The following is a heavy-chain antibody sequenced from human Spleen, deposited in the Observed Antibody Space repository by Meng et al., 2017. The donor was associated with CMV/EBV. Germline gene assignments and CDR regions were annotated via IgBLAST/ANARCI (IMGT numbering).Heavy chain of an antibody. CDR1: GGSSSSGDYY. CDR3: ARGSWWFDP. Sequence: LTCTGSGGSSSSGDYYWSWIRQPPGKGLEWIGYIYYSGNTWYNPSLKSRVSISVDTSRNHFSLTLSSVTAADTAVYYCARGSWWFDPWGQGTLVTVSS. J-gene: IGHJ5*02. V-gene: IGHV4-30-4*08. CDR2: IYYSGNT.